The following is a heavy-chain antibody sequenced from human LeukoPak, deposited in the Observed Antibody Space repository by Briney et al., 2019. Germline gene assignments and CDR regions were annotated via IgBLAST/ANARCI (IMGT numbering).Heavy chain of an antibody. V-gene: IGHV4-39*07. Sequence: SETLSLTCTVSGGSISSSSYYWGWIRQPPGKGLEWIGSIYYSGSTYYNPSLKSRVTISVDTCKNQFSLRLSSVTASDTAVYYCAREGGDGYNWGYYFDYWGQGTLVTVSS. CDR2: IYYSGST. D-gene: IGHD5-24*01. CDR1: GGSISSSSYY. J-gene: IGHJ4*02. CDR3: AREGGDGYNWGYYFDY.